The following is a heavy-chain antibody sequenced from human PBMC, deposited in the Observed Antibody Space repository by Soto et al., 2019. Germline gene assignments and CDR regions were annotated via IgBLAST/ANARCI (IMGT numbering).Heavy chain of an antibody. D-gene: IGHD2-2*01. Sequence: EVQLLESGGGLVQPGGSLRLSCAASGFTFSSYAMSWVRQAPGKGLEWVSAISGSGGSTYYADSVKGRFTISRDNSKNTLYLQMNSLRAGDTAVYYCANAYCSSTSCPSYYYYMDVWGKGTTVTVSS. V-gene: IGHV3-23*01. J-gene: IGHJ6*03. CDR2: ISGSGGST. CDR1: GFTFSSYA. CDR3: ANAYCSSTSCPSYYYYMDV.